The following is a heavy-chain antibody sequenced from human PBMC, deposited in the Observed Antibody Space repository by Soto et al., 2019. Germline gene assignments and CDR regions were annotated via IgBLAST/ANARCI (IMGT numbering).Heavy chain of an antibody. J-gene: IGHJ6*03. D-gene: IGHD2-2*01. V-gene: IGHV4-34*01. CDR2: INHSGTT. CDR3: ARSGVYQLLMADHYYYYMDV. Sequence: SETLSLTCAVYGGSFRGYYWSWIRQPPGKGLEWIGEINHSGTTNYNPSLKSRVTISVETSKNQFSLKLSSVTAADTAVYYCARSGVYQLLMADHYYYYMDVWGKGTTVTVSS. CDR1: GGSFRGYY.